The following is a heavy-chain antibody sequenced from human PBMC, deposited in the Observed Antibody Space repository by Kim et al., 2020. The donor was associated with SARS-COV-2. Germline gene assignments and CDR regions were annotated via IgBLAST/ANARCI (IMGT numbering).Heavy chain of an antibody. CDR2: ISYDGSNK. CDR1: GFTFSSYG. J-gene: IGHJ6*02. Sequence: GGSLRLSCAASGFTFSSYGMHWVRQAPGKGLEWVAVISYDGSNKYYADSVKGRFTISRDNSKNTLYLQMNSLRAEDTAVYYCAKDRGSSSWYGYYYYGMDVWGQGTTVTVSS. V-gene: IGHV3-30*18. CDR3: AKDRGSSSWYGYYYYGMDV. D-gene: IGHD6-13*01.